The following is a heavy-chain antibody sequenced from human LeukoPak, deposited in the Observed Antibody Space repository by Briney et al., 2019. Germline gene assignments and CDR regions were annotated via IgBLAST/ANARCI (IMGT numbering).Heavy chain of an antibody. Sequence: PGGSLRLSCAASGFTFSDYYMSWIRQAPGKGLEWVSYISSSGTTMYYADSVKGRFTISRDNAKNSLYLQMNSLRAEDTAVYYCARSHGMATAHFNYWGQGTLVTVSS. J-gene: IGHJ4*02. D-gene: IGHD5-24*01. V-gene: IGHV3-11*01. CDR2: ISSSGTTM. CDR3: ARSHGMATAHFNY. CDR1: GFTFSDYY.